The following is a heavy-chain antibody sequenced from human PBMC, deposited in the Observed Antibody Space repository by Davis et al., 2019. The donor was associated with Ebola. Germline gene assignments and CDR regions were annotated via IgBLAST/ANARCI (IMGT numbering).Heavy chain of an antibody. V-gene: IGHV2-26*01. J-gene: IGHJ4*02. CDR2: IFSNDEK. CDR1: GFSLSNARMG. Sequence: SGPTLVKPTETLTLTCTVSGFSLSNARMGVSWIRQPPGKALEWLAHIFSNDEKSYSTSLKSRLTISKDTSKSQVVLTMTNMDPVDTATYYCAYESSGWYFVFDYWGQGTLVTVSS. D-gene: IGHD6-19*01. CDR3: AYESSGWYFVFDY.